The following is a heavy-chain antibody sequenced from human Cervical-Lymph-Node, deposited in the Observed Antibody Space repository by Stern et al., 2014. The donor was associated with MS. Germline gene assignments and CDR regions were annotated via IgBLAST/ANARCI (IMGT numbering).Heavy chain of an antibody. D-gene: IGHD5-12*01. J-gene: IGHJ4*02. CDR1: GYLFDDYW. CDR2: IFPRDSNT. CDR3: GRSPATPSGYDRFDY. V-gene: IGHV5-51*03. Sequence: EVQLVESGAEVKKPGESLKISCEASGYLFDDYWIGWVRQMSGRGLELVAIIFPRDSNTRYSPSVQGQVTISADKSISPAYLQWSSLKASDTAIYYCGRSPATPSGYDRFDYWGQGALVTVSS.